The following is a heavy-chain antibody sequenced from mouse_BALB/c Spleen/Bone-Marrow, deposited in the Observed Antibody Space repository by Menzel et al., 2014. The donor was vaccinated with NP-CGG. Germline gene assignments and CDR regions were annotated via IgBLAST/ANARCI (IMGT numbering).Heavy chain of an antibody. D-gene: IGHD4-1*01. V-gene: IGHV1-7*01. J-gene: IGHJ3*01. CDR3: ARYWDAY. Sequence: QVQLQQSGAELAKPGASVKMSCKVSDYTFTSYWIHWVKQRPGQGLEWIGYIDPRTANTEYSQKFKDKATLTADKSSSTAYMQLSSLTSEDSAVYYCARYWDAYWSQGTLVTVSA. CDR2: IDPRTANT. CDR1: DYTFTSYW.